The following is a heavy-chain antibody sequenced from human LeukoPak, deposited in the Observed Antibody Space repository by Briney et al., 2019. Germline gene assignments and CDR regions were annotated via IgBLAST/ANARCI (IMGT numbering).Heavy chain of an antibody. CDR2: INPNSGGT. Sequence: ASVKVSCKASGYTFTGYYMHWVRQAPGQGLEWMGWINPNSGGTNYAQKFQGRVTMTRDTSISTAYMELSRLRSDDTAVYYCAREKDIVVVPAPKGELDYWGQGTLVTVSS. CDR3: AREKDIVVVPAPKGELDY. CDR1: GYTFTGYY. J-gene: IGHJ4*02. V-gene: IGHV1-2*02. D-gene: IGHD2-2*01.